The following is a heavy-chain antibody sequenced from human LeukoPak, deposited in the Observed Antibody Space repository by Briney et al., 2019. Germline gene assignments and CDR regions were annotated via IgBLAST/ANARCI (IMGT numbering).Heavy chain of an antibody. Sequence: PGGSLKLSCTTSGFSFGDYAVSWFRQAPGKGLEWVGFIRSKAYGGTTEYAASVKGRFTISRDDSKSIAYLQMDSLKTEDTAVYYCTRGIYYDSSGYYYAYWGQGTLVTVSS. J-gene: IGHJ4*02. CDR1: GFSFGDYA. CDR3: TRGIYYDSSGYYYAY. V-gene: IGHV3-49*03. CDR2: IRSKAYGGTT. D-gene: IGHD3-22*01.